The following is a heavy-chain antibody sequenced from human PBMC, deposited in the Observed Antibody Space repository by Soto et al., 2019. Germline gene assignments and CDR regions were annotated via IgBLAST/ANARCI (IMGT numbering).Heavy chain of an antibody. D-gene: IGHD6-19*01. J-gene: IGHJ4*02. Sequence: SETLSLTCTVSGGSISSYYWSWIRQPPGKGLEWIGYIYYSGSTNYNPSLKSRVTISVDTPKNQFSLKLSSVTAADTAVYYCARRDIAVFDYWGQGTLVTVSS. CDR2: IYYSGST. V-gene: IGHV4-59*08. CDR3: ARRDIAVFDY. CDR1: GGSISSYY.